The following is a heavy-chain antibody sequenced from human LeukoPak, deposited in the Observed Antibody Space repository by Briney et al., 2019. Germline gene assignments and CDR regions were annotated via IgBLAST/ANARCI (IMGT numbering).Heavy chain of an antibody. Sequence: GGSLRLSCAASGFSFSSYAMHWVRQAPGKGLEWVALISYDGSNKYYADSVKGRFTISRDDSKNTLYLQMSSLRAEDTAMYYCARDGRCGSTSCYGWIDPWGQGTLVTVSS. J-gene: IGHJ5*02. CDR3: ARDGRCGSTSCYGWIDP. CDR1: GFSFSSYA. D-gene: IGHD2-2*01. CDR2: ISYDGSNK. V-gene: IGHV3-30*04.